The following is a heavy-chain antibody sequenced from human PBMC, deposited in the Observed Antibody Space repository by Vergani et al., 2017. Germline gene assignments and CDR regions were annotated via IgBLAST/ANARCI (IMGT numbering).Heavy chain of an antibody. CDR1: GYTFTGYY. CDR2: INPNSGGT. D-gene: IGHD5-24*01. CDR3: ARDXLATPHYDYYGMDV. J-gene: IGHJ6*02. V-gene: IGHV1-2*02. Sequence: QVQLVQSGAEVKKPGASVKVSCKASGYTFTGYYMHWVRQAPGQGLEWMGWINPNSGGTNYAQKFQGRVTMTRDTSISTAYMELSRLRSDDTAVYYCARDXLATPHYDYYGMDVWGQGTTVTVSS.